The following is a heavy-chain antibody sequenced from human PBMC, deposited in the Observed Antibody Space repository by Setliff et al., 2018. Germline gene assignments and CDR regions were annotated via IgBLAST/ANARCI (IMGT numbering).Heavy chain of an antibody. V-gene: IGHV1-2*02. Sequence: ASVKVSCKASGYTFTGYYMHWVRQAPGQGLEWMGWINPNSGGTNYAQKFQGRVTMTRDTSTSTAYMELSSLRSEDTAVYYCARGRHPPWSGYPYYYMDVWGKGTTVTVSS. D-gene: IGHD3-3*01. J-gene: IGHJ6*03. CDR3: ARGRHPPWSGYPYYYMDV. CDR1: GYTFTGYY. CDR2: INPNSGGT.